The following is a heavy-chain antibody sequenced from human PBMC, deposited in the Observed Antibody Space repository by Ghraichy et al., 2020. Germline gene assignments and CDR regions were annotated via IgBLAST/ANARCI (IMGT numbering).Heavy chain of an antibody. Sequence: GPTLVKPTQTLTLTCTFSGFSLRTRGVGVGWIRQPPGKALEWLALIYWDDDKRYSPSLKSRLTITKDTSKNQVILTMTNMDPVDTATYYCAHGIGANGAYGYFDSWGQGTLVTVSS. CDR2: IYWDDDK. D-gene: IGHD6-13*01. CDR1: GFSLRTRGVG. CDR3: AHGIGANGAYGYFDS. J-gene: IGHJ4*02. V-gene: IGHV2-5*02.